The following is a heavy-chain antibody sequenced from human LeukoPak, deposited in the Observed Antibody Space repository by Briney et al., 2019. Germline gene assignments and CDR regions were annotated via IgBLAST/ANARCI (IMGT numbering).Heavy chain of an antibody. D-gene: IGHD3-10*01. V-gene: IGHV4-34*01. Sequence: SETLSLTCAVYGGSFSGYYWSWVRQPPGKGLEWIGEINHRGSTNYNPSLTRRGTISVDTSKKQCPLRLSSVTAADTAVYYCARGPYYYGSGSYYSRRYYYYYYMDVWGKGTTVTVSS. CDR1: GGSFSGYY. CDR2: INHRGST. J-gene: IGHJ6*03. CDR3: ARGPYYYGSGSYYSRRYYYYYYMDV.